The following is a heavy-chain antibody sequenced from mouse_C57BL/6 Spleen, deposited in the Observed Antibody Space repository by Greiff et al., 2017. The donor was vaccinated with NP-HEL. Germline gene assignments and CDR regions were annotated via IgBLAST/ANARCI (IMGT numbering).Heavy chain of an antibody. J-gene: IGHJ4*01. V-gene: IGHV1-82*01. CDR2: IYPGDGDT. D-gene: IGHD3-3*01. Sequence: VQLQQSGPELVKPGASVKISCKASGYAFSSSWMNWVKQRPGTGLEWIGRIYPGDGDTNYNGKFKGKATLTADKSSSTAYMQLSSLTSEDSAVYFCARGDPRDAMDYWGQGTSVTVSS. CDR3: ARGDPRDAMDY. CDR1: GYAFSSSW.